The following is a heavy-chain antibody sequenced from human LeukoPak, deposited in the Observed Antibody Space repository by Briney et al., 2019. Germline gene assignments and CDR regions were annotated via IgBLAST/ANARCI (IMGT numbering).Heavy chain of an antibody. CDR3: ARRIKSTYIAARLNWFDP. Sequence: GGSLRLSCAASGFTFSSYSMSWVRQAPGKGLEWVSAISGSGGSTYYADSVKGRFTISRDNSKNTLYLQMNSLRAEDTAVYYCARRIKSTYIAARLNWFDPWGQGTLVTVSS. CDR1: GFTFSSYS. CDR2: ISGSGGST. D-gene: IGHD6-6*01. V-gene: IGHV3-23*01. J-gene: IGHJ5*02.